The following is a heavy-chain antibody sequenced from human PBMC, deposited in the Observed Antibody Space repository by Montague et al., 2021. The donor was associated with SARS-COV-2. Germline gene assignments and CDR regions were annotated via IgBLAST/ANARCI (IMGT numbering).Heavy chain of an antibody. Sequence: SETLSLTCTVSGGSISSGSYYWGWIRQPPGKGLEWIGSIYYSGSTYYNPPLKSRVTISVDTSKYHFSLKLSSVTAADAAVYYCARQVGATLQHAFDIWGQGTMVTVSS. CDR2: IYYSGST. CDR1: GGSISSGSYY. V-gene: IGHV4-39*01. CDR3: ARQVGATLQHAFDI. J-gene: IGHJ3*02. D-gene: IGHD1-26*01.